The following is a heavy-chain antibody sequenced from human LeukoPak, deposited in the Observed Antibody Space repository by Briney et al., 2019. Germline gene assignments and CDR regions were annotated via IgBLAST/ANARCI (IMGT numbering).Heavy chain of an antibody. Sequence: ASVKVFCKASGGTFSSYAISWVRQAPGQGLEWMGGIIAYNGNTNYAQKLQGRVTMTTDTSTSTAYMELRSLRSDDTAVYYCARDSIDYDFWSGPNWFDPWGQGTLVTVSS. D-gene: IGHD3-3*01. CDR1: GGTFSSYA. CDR2: IIAYNGNT. V-gene: IGHV1-18*01. CDR3: ARDSIDYDFWSGPNWFDP. J-gene: IGHJ5*02.